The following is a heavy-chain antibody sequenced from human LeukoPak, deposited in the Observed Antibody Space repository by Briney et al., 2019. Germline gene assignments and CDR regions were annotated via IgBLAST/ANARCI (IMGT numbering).Heavy chain of an antibody. D-gene: IGHD1-26*01. J-gene: IGHJ4*02. CDR1: GFTFDDYA. Sequence: GGSLRLSCAASGFTFDDYAMHWVRLAPGKGLEWVSGISWNSGSIDYAVSVKGRFIISRDNAKSSLYLQMNSLRPEDTALYYCAKGTGRYWTFFDYWGQGTLVIVSS. V-gene: IGHV3-9*01. CDR3: AKGTGRYWTFFDY. CDR2: ISWNSGSI.